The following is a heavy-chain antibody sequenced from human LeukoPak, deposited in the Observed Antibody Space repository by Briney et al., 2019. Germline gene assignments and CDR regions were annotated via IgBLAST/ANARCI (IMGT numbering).Heavy chain of an antibody. CDR1: GYTFTTYG. Sequence: ASVKVSCKASGYTFTTYGISWVRQAPGQGLEWMGWISVYNGNTNYAQKLQGRVTMTTDTSTSTAYMELRSLTSDDTAVYYCARQIAASAGDAFDIWGQGTMVTVSS. CDR3: ARQIAASAGDAFDI. D-gene: IGHD6-25*01. V-gene: IGHV1-18*01. J-gene: IGHJ3*02. CDR2: ISVYNGNT.